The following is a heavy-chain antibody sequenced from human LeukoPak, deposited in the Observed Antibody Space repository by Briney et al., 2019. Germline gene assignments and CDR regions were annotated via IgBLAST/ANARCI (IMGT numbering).Heavy chain of an antibody. J-gene: IGHJ4*02. D-gene: IGHD3-10*01. V-gene: IGHV1-69*13. Sequence: SVKVSCKASGGSFITYAINWLRQAPGQGLEWMGGIIPSFGTADYAQKFQGRVTITADDSTSTAYMELRSLMSEDTAVYYCAREREITMVRGVVYYFDFRGQGTLVTVSS. CDR2: IIPSFGTA. CDR1: GGSFITYA. CDR3: AREREITMVRGVVYYFDF.